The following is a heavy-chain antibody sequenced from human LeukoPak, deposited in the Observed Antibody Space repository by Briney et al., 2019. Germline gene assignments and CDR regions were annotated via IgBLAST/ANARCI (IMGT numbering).Heavy chain of an antibody. CDR2: IYYSGST. D-gene: IGHD3-10*01. CDR3: ARDRKVKVHNWFDP. Sequence: SETLSLTCTVSGGSISSHYWSWIRQPPGKGLERIGYIYYSGSTNYNPSLKSRVTISVDTSKNQFSLRLSSVTAADTAVYYCARDRKVKVHNWFDPWGQGTLVTVSS. V-gene: IGHV4-59*11. CDR1: GGSISSHY. J-gene: IGHJ5*02.